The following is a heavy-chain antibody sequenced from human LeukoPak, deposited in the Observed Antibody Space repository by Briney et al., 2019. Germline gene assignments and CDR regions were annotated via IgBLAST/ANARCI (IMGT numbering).Heavy chain of an antibody. CDR3: ARSKSYSSGWTDFDY. J-gene: IGHJ4*02. CDR2: IGTAGNT. Sequence: GRSLRLSCAASGFTFSSHGMHWVRQPTGKGLEWVSVIGTAGNTYYADSVKGRFTISRENAKNSLYLQMDNLRAGDTAVYYCARSKSYSSGWTDFDYWGQGTLVAVSS. CDR1: GFTFSSHG. D-gene: IGHD6-19*01. V-gene: IGHV3-13*01.